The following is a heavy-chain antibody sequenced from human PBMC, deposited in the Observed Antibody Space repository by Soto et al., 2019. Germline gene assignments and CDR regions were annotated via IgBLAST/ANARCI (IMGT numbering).Heavy chain of an antibody. CDR3: AKDGTSIAARNDYYYYYGMDV. J-gene: IGHJ6*02. CDR2: ISYDGSNK. D-gene: IGHD6-6*01. CDR1: GFTFSSYA. Sequence: GGSLRLSCAASGFTFSSYAMHWVRQAPGEGLEWVAVISYDGSNKYYADSVKGRFTISRDNSKNTLYLQMNSLRAEDTAVYYCAKDGTSIAARNDYYYYYGMDVWGQGTTVTVSS. V-gene: IGHV3-30*04.